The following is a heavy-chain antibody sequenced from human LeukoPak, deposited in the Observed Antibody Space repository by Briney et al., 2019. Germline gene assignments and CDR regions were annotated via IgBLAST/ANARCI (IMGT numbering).Heavy chain of an antibody. V-gene: IGHV4-34*01. CDR1: GGSFSGYY. D-gene: IGHD3-22*01. Sequence: SETLSLTCAVDGGSFSGYYWSWIRQPPGKGLEWIGEINHSGSTNYNPSLKSRVTISVDTSKNQFSLKLSSVTAADTAVYYCARGYYYDSSGYYSRPYYFDYWGQGTLVTVSS. J-gene: IGHJ4*02. CDR2: INHSGST. CDR3: ARGYYYDSSGYYSRPYYFDY.